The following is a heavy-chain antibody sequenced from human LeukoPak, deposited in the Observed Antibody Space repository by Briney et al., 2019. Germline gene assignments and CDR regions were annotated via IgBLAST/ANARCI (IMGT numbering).Heavy chain of an antibody. J-gene: IGHJ4*02. V-gene: IGHV4-34*04. D-gene: IGHD4-17*01. Sequence: SETLSLTRAVSGVSFDDYYWAWVRQTPGKGLEWIGEINHSGYTNDSPSLKSRATLSVDTSRKQFSLNLRSVTVADAGTYYCTRMTTGHDYWGQGTLVTVSS. CDR3: TRMTTGHDY. CDR1: GVSFDDYY. CDR2: INHSGYT.